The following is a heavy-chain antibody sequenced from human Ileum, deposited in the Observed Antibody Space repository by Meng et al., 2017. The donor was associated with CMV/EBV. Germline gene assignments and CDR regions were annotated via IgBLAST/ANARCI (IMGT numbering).Heavy chain of an antibody. CDR2: MNPNSGNT. J-gene: IGHJ5*02. CDR3: ARTRAARPTNWFDP. V-gene: IGHV1-8*03. D-gene: IGHD6-6*01. Sequence: ASVKVSCKASGYTFSSYDINWVRQATGQGLEWMGWMNPNSGNTGYAQKFQDRVTITRNTSISTAYMELSSLRSDDTAVYYCARTRAARPTNWFDPWGQGTLVTVSS. CDR1: GYTFSSYD.